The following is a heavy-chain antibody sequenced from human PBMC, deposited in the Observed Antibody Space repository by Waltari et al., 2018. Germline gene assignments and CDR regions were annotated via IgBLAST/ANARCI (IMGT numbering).Heavy chain of an antibody. V-gene: IGHV4-34*01. Sequence: QVQLQQWGAGLLKPSETLSLTCAVYGGSFSGYYWSWIRQPPGKGLEWIGEINHSGSTNYNPALKSRVTISVDTSKNQFSLKLSSVTAADTAVYYCARGVECSSTSCYLNWFDPWGQGTLVTVSS. D-gene: IGHD2-2*01. CDR1: GGSFSGYY. J-gene: IGHJ5*02. CDR2: INHSGST. CDR3: ARGVECSSTSCYLNWFDP.